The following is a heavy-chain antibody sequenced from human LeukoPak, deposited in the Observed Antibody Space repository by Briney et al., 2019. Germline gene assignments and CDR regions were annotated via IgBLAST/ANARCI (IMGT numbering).Heavy chain of an antibody. V-gene: IGHV4-39*01. CDR2: IYYSGST. CDR1: GGSISSSGYY. CDR3: ARLVKGASGYLTL. D-gene: IGHD5-12*01. J-gene: IGHJ4*02. Sequence: PSETLSLTCTVSGGSISSSGYYWGWIRQPPGKGLEWIGSIYYSGSTYYNSSLKSRITIFLDTSKNQFSLKLKSVTAADTAIYYCARLVKGASGYLTLWGQGSLVTVSS.